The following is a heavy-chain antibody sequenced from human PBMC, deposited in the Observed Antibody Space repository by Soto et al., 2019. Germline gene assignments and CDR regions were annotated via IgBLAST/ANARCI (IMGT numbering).Heavy chain of an antibody. CDR1: GFTFSDYY. V-gene: IGHV3-11*01. CDR2: ISSSGSTI. J-gene: IGHJ5*02. CDR3: ARGRGYCSSTSCYFGWFDP. D-gene: IGHD2-2*01. Sequence: LRLSCAASGFTFSDYYMSWIRQAPGKGLEWVSYISSSGSTIYYADSVKGRFTISRGNAKNSLYLQMNSLRAEDTAVYYCARGRGYCSSTSCYFGWFDPWGQGTLVTVSS.